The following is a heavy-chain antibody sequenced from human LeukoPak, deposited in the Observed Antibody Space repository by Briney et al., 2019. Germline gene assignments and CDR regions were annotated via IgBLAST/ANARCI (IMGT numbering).Heavy chain of an antibody. CDR3: ARDFIGSNHFDF. V-gene: IGHV4-59*01. J-gene: IGHJ4*02. CDR1: GGSIRSYY. Sequence: PSETLSLTCTVSGGSIRSYYWSWIRQPPGKGLEWIGYFYYSGSTNYNPSLKSRVTTSVDTSENQFSLKLSSVTAADTAVYYCARDFIGSNHFDFWGQGTLVTVSS. D-gene: IGHD1-26*01. CDR2: FYYSGST.